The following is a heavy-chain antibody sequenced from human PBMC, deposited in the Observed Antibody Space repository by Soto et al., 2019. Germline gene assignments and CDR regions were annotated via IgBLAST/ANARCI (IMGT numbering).Heavy chain of an antibody. D-gene: IGHD2-21*02. J-gene: IGHJ4*02. V-gene: IGHV4-31*02. Sequence: TLSDTWTFSGGSISSGGYYWNWIRQHPGKGLEWIGYIYYNGNTYNNPSLRSRITISVDTSKNQFSLNLTSVTAADTALYYVSRCIRGRDYYFYARGQRSLVTVSA. CDR1: GGSISSGGYY. CDR3: SRCIRGRDYYFYA. CDR2: IYYNGNT.